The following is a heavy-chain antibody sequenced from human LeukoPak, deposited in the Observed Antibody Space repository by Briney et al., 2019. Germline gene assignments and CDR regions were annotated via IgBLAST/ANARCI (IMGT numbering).Heavy chain of an antibody. Sequence: GASVKVSCKASGYTFTGYYMHWVRQAPGQGLEWMGWINPNSGGTNYAQKFQGRVTMTRDTSISTAYMELSRLRSDDTAVYYCARVKSIRFPLGSYTVWGQGTLVSVSS. CDR3: ARVKSIRFPLGSYTV. D-gene: IGHD4-17*01. V-gene: IGHV1-2*02. J-gene: IGHJ4*02. CDR1: GYTFTGYY. CDR2: INPNSGGT.